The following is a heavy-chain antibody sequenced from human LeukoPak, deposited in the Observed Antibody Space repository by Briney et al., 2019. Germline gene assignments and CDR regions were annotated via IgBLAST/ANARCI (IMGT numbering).Heavy chain of an antibody. CDR1: GFTFSNYV. CDR3: GRLPTYYKREV. V-gene: IGHV3-30-3*01. J-gene: IGHJ6*03. CDR2: ISYDGINK. Sequence: PGGSLRLSCEASGFTFSNYVIHWVRQAPGKGLEWLAVISYDGINKYYADSVKGRFTISRDHSKTTVDLQMDSLGGADTAVYYLGRLPTYYKREVWARGPRVPVS.